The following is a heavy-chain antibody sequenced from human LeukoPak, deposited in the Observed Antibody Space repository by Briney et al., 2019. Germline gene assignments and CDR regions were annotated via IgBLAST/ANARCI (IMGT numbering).Heavy chain of an antibody. J-gene: IGHJ4*02. V-gene: IGHV3-7*01. D-gene: IGHD2-21*02. Sequence: GGSLRLSCAASGFTFSSYWMSWVRQAPGKGLEWVANIKQDGSEKYYVDSAKGRFTISRDNAKNSLYLQMNSLRAEDTAVYYCARVFVVTVYWAGFHYFDYWGQGTLVTVSS. CDR3: ARVFVVTVYWAGFHYFDY. CDR1: GFTFSSYW. CDR2: IKQDGSEK.